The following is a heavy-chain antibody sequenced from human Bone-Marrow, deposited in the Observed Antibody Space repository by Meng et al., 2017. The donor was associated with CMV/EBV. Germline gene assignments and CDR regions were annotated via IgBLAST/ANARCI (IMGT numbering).Heavy chain of an antibody. CDR3: ARGSRILEWLLIDHQYGMDV. V-gene: IGHV3-7*01. CDR1: GFTCSSYW. D-gene: IGHD3-3*01. J-gene: IGHJ6*02. CDR2: IKQDGSEK. Sequence: GESLKISCAASGFTCSSYWMSWVRQAPGKGLEWVANIKQDGSEKYYVDSVKGRFTISRDNAKNSLYLQMNSLRAEDTAVYYCARGSRILEWLLIDHQYGMDVWGQGTTVTVSS.